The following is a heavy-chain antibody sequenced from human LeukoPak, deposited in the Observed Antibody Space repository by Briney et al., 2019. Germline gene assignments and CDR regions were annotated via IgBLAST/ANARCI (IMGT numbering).Heavy chain of an antibody. CDR2: IYSGGST. CDR3: ARDGYYGSFDY. D-gene: IGHD3-10*01. Sequence: GGSLRLSCAASGFTVSSNYMSWVRQAPGKELEWVSVIYSGGSTYYADSVKGRFTISRDNSKNTLYLQMNSLRAEDTAVYYCARDGYYGSFDYWGQGPLVSVSS. V-gene: IGHV3-53*01. CDR1: GFTVSSNY. J-gene: IGHJ4*02.